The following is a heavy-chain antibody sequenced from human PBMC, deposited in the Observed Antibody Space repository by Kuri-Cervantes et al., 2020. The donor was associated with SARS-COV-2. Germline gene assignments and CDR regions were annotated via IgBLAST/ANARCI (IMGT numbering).Heavy chain of an antibody. CDR3: AKHRLLGSSSAGGMDV. CDR2: SRNKANSYTT. D-gene: IGHD6-13*01. Sequence: GESLKISCAASGLILSDHYMEWVRQAPGKGLEWVGRSRNKANSYTTEYAASAKGRFSISRDESKNLLYLQMNSLKTEDTAVYYCAKHRLLGSSSAGGMDVWGQGTTVTVSS. J-gene: IGHJ6*02. CDR1: GLILSDHY. V-gene: IGHV3-72*01.